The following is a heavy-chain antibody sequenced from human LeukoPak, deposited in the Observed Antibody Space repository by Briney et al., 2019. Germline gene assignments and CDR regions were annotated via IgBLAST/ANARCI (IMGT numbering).Heavy chain of an antibody. CDR2: IYTSGST. CDR1: GGSISSYY. CDR3: ARYWAPYDILTGYFDY. J-gene: IGHJ4*02. Sequence: SETLSLTCTVSGGSISSYYWSWIRQPAGKGLEWIGRIYTSGSTNYNPSLKSRVTMSVDTSKNQFSLKLSSVTAADTAVYYCARYWAPYDILTGYFDYWGQGTLATVSS. V-gene: IGHV4-4*07. D-gene: IGHD3-9*01.